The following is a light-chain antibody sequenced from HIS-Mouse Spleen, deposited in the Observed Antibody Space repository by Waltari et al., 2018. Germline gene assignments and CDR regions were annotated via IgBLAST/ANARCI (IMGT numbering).Light chain of an antibody. Sequence: QSALTQPASVSGSPGQSITISCTGTSSDVGSYNLVSWYQQPPGKAPKLMIYEGSKRHSGVSNRFSGSKSGNTASLTISGLQAEDEADYYCCSYAGSSTYVFGTGTKVTVL. J-gene: IGLJ1*01. CDR1: SSDVGSYNL. V-gene: IGLV2-23*01. CDR2: EGS. CDR3: CSYAGSSTYV.